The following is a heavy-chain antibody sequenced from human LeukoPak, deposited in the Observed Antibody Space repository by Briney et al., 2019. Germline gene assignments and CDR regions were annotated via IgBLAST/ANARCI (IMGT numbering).Heavy chain of an antibody. V-gene: IGHV4-59*01. Sequence: SETLSLTCTVSGGSISSYYWSWIRQPPGKGLEWIGYIYYSGSTNYNPSLKSRVTISVDTSKNQFSLKLSSVTAADTAVYYCARSLKGGLLYYFDYWGQGTLVTVSS. J-gene: IGHJ4*02. D-gene: IGHD3-3*01. CDR1: GGSISSYY. CDR3: ARSLKGGLLYYFDY. CDR2: IYYSGST.